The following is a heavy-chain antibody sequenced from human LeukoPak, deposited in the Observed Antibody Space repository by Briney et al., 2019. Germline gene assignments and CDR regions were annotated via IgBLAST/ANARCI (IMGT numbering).Heavy chain of an antibody. D-gene: IGHD6-6*01. V-gene: IGHV4-4*07. J-gene: IGHJ6*03. CDR2: IYTSGST. CDR1: GGSISSYY. Sequence: PSETLSLTCTVSGGSISSYYWSWIRQPAGKGLEWIGRIYTSGSTNFNPSLKSRVTISVDTSKNQFSLKLSSVTAADTAVYYCAKGEYSSSYYYYMDVWGKGTTVTVSS. CDR3: AKGEYSSSYYYYMDV.